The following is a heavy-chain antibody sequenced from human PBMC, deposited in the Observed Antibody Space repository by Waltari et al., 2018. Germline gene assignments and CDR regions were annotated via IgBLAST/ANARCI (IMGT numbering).Heavy chain of an antibody. J-gene: IGHJ6*02. Sequence: QVQLQQWGAGLLKPSETLSLTCAVYGGSFSGYYWSWIRQPPGKGLEWLGEINHSGGTSDNPALKSGVTISVDTSKNQFSLKLSSVTAADTAVYYCARVRGRPAYYGMDVWGQGTTVTVSS. V-gene: IGHV4-34*01. D-gene: IGHD6-6*01. CDR3: ARVRGRPAYYGMDV. CDR2: INHSGGT. CDR1: GGSFSGYY.